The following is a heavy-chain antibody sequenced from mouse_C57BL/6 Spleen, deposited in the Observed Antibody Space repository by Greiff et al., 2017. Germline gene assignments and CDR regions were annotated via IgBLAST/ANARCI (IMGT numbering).Heavy chain of an antibody. Sequence: EVQLQQSGPELVKPGASVKISCKASGYTFTDYYMNWVKQSHGKSLEWIGDINPNNGGTSYNQKFKGKATLTVDKSSSTAYMELRSLTSEDSAVYYCARGSYSRAMDYWGQGTSVTGSS. CDR3: ARGSYSRAMDY. V-gene: IGHV1-26*01. CDR1: GYTFTDYY. J-gene: IGHJ4*01. CDR2: INPNNGGT.